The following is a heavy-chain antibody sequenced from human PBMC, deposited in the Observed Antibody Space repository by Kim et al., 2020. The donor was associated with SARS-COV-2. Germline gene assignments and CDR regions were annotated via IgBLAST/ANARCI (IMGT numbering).Heavy chain of an antibody. Sequence: SETLSLTCTVSGGSVTSASYYWSWIRQPPGKGLEWIGYIYNTGSTNYNPSLKRRVTISVDTSKNQFSLKLSSVTAADTAVYYCARDLGFFDYWGQGTLVT. CDR3: ARDLGFFDY. CDR2: IYNTGST. J-gene: IGHJ4*02. CDR1: GGSVTSASYY. D-gene: IGHD2-15*01. V-gene: IGHV4-61*01.